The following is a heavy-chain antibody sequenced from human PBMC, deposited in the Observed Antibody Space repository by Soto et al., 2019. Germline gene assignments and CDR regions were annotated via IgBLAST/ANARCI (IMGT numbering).Heavy chain of an antibody. CDR1: GYGFTSYY. Sequence: SVKVAWKGAGYGFTSYYMHWVRQAPGQGLEWMGIINPSGGSTSYAQKFQGRVTMTRDTSTSTVYMELSSLRSEDTAVYYCARSYYYDSSGYYSWGQGTLVTVSS. J-gene: IGHJ4*02. D-gene: IGHD3-22*01. CDR3: ARSYYYDSSGYYS. CDR2: INPSGGST. V-gene: IGHV1-46*01.